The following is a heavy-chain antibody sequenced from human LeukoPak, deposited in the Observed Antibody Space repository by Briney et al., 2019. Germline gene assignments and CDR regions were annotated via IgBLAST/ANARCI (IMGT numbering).Heavy chain of an antibody. CDR3: AGEYCSAGSCYFDY. V-gene: IGHV3-74*01. CDR2: VNIVGSVT. J-gene: IGHJ4*02. Sequence: GGSVRLFHAPSGFIFSNYWLHWVRQAPGKGLVWVSHVNIVGSVTIYADSVKGPFTISRTNAKNTLFLQTNSLKAEGTGAYSCAGEYCSAGSCYFDYWGQGTLVSVSS. D-gene: IGHD2-15*01. CDR1: GFIFSNYW.